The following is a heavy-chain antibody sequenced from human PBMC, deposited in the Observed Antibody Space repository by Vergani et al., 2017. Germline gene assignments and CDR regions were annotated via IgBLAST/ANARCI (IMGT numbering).Heavy chain of an antibody. CDR1: GGTFSSYT. CDR2: IIPILGIA. D-gene: IGHD3-22*01. CDR3: ARDSLVVEYYYYYGMDV. Sequence: QVQLVQSGAEVKKPGSSVKVSCKASGGTFSSYTISGVRQAPGQGLEWIGRIIPILGIANYAQKFQGRVTITADKSTSTAYMELSSLRSEDTAVYYCARDSLVVEYYYYYGMDVWGQGTTVTVSS. J-gene: IGHJ6*02. V-gene: IGHV1-69*08.